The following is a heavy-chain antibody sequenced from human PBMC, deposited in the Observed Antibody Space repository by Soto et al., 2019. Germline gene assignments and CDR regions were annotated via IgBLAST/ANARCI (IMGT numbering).Heavy chain of an antibody. J-gene: IGHJ6*02. Sequence: QVQLAESGGGVVEPGRSLRLSCAASGFTFSSHGMHWVRQAPSRGLEWVAVIRHDGTNKQYGDSVKGRFTISRDNSQNTLYLQTNSLRVEDTAVYYCVKDRSTEAYGMEVWVQGTTVIVSS. V-gene: IGHV3-30*18. CDR3: VKDRSTEAYGMEV. D-gene: IGHD2-21*01. CDR2: IRHDGTNK. CDR1: GFTFSSHG.